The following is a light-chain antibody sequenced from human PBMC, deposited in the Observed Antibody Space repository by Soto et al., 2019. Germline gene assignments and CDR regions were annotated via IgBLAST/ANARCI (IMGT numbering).Light chain of an antibody. V-gene: IGKV3-15*01. J-gene: IGKJ1*01. Sequence: EIVMTQSPATLSVSPRERATLSCRPSQSVSSNLAWYQQKPGQAPRLLIYGASTRATDVPARFSGSGSGTEFTLTITSLQSDDLAVYHCQQYNNWPRTFGQGTKVEIK. CDR1: QSVSSN. CDR2: GAS. CDR3: QQYNNWPRT.